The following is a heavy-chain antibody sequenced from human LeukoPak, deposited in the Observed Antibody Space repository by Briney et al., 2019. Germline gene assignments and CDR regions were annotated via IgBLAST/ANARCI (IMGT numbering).Heavy chain of an antibody. CDR1: GYTFTSYD. J-gene: IGHJ4*02. V-gene: IGHV1-8*01. CDR2: MNPNSGNT. D-gene: IGHD4-23*01. CDR3: ARVTPDHFFDY. Sequence: ASVKVSCKASGYTFTSYDINWVRQATGQGLEWMGWMNPNSGNTGYAQKYQGRVTMTRDTSISTAYMELSRLRSDDTAMYYCARVTPDHFFDYWGQGTLVTVSS.